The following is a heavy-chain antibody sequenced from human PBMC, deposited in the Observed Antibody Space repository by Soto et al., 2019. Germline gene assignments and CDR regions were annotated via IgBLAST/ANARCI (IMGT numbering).Heavy chain of an antibody. CDR3: ARDGGGPYDX. CDR1: DAPITINY. Sequence: SETLSLTCTVSDAPITINYWSWIRQAPGKGLEWIGYIYYSGSTTYNPSLKSRVTMSADTSKDQFSLKLNSVTAADTAVYYCARDGGGPYDXWGPGILVTVSX. V-gene: IGHV4-59*01. J-gene: IGHJ5*02. CDR2: IYYSGST. D-gene: IGHD2-15*01.